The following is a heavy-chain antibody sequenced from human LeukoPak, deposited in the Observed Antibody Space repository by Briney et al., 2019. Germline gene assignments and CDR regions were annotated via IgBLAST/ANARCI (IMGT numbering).Heavy chain of an antibody. J-gene: IGHJ4*02. V-gene: IGHV1-24*01. D-gene: IGHD3-10*01. CDR2: FDPEDGET. Sequence: GASVKVSCKVSGYTLTELSMHWVRQAPGKGLEWMGGFDPEDGETIYAQKFQGRVTMTEDTSTDAAYMELSSLRSEDTAVYYCATDSAMVRGVMSYWGQGTLVTVSS. CDR1: GYTLTELS. CDR3: ATDSAMVRGVMSY.